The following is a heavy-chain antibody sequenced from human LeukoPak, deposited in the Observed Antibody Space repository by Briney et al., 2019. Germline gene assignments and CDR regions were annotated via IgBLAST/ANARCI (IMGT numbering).Heavy chain of an antibody. V-gene: IGHV4-39*07. CDR1: GDSISSSSYY. D-gene: IGHD6-13*01. CDR2: TYASGTT. J-gene: IGHJ4*02. CDR3: ARGGTLPAPGEDFLPGFDY. Sequence: SETLSLTCTVSGDSISSSSYYWGWIRQPPGKGLELIGFTYASGTTYYNPSLKKRVTISVHGSKNQFSLNLSSATAADTAVYYCARGGTLPAPGEDFLPGFDYWGQGALVTVSS.